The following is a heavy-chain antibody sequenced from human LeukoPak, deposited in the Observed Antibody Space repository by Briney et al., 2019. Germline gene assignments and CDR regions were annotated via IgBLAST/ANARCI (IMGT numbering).Heavy chain of an antibody. CDR2: IKSKTDGGTT. D-gene: IGHD4-17*01. Sequence: PGGSLRLSCAASGFTFSNAWMSWVRQAPGKGLEWVGRIKSKTDGGTTDYAAPVKGRFTISRDDSKNTLYLQMNSLKTEDTAVYYCTTSITIDYGDYPPRKFDYWGQGTLVTVSS. V-gene: IGHV3-15*01. J-gene: IGHJ4*02. CDR1: GFTFSNAW. CDR3: TTSITIDYGDYPPRKFDY.